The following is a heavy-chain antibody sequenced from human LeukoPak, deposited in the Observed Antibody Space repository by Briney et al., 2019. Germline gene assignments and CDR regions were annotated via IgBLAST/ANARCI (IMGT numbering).Heavy chain of an antibody. V-gene: IGHV3-53*01. CDR1: GFTVSSNY. Sequence: GGSLRLSCAASGFTVSSNYMSWVRQAPGKGLEWVSVIYSGGSTYYADSVKGRFTISRDNSKNTLYLQMNSLRAEDTAVYYCARISISTPAFDIWGQGTMVTVSS. D-gene: IGHD2/OR15-2a*01. CDR3: ARISISTPAFDI. CDR2: IYSGGST. J-gene: IGHJ3*02.